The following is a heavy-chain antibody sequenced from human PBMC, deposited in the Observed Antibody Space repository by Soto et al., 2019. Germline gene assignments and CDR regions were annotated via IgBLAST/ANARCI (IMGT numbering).Heavy chain of an antibody. CDR2: ISSSGSLI. D-gene: IGHD4-17*01. V-gene: IGHV3-48*03. J-gene: IGHJ4*02. CDR3: ATTVTTVDY. CDR1: GFSFSGYG. Sequence: PGGSLRLSCAASGFSFSGYGMNWVRQAPGKGLEWISYISSSGSLIYYADSLKGRFTTSRDNAKNSLYLQMNSMRAEDTAVYYCATTVTTVDYWGQGTLVTVSS.